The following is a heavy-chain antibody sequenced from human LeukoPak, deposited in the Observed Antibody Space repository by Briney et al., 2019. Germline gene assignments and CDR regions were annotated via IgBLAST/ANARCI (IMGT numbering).Heavy chain of an antibody. J-gene: IGHJ4*02. CDR3: AGVLAGGLEFTFDY. V-gene: IGHV3-7*01. CDR2: IKQDGSAK. Sequence: GGSLRLSCAASGITFSSYYMSWVRQAPGKGLEWVANIKQDGSAKYYVDSVKGRFTISRDNAKNSLHLQMNSLRAEDTAVYFCAGVLAGGLEFTFDYWGQGVLVTVSS. D-gene: IGHD3-16*01. CDR1: GITFSSYY.